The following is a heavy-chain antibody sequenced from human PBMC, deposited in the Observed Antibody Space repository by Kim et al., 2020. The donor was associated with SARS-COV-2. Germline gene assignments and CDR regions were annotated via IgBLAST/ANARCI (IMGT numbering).Heavy chain of an antibody. CDR3: ARGLYGSGTYFY. V-gene: IGHV4-59*09. Sequence: NSNPSLKRRVTISVDTSKNQFSLKLSSVTAADTAVYYCARGLYGSGTYFYWGQGTLVTVSS. J-gene: IGHJ4*02. D-gene: IGHD3-10*01.